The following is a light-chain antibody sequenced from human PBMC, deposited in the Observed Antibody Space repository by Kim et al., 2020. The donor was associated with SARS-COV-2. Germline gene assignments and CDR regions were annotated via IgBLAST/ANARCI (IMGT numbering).Light chain of an antibody. Sequence: SPGESATLSCRANQKINTNVAWYIQKPGQAPRLLIYGASTRATGIPARFSGSGSGTEFTLTISSLQSEDSAVYYCQQYHNWPPITFGQGTRLEIK. CDR1: QKINTN. J-gene: IGKJ5*01. CDR2: GAS. V-gene: IGKV3-15*01. CDR3: QQYHNWPPIT.